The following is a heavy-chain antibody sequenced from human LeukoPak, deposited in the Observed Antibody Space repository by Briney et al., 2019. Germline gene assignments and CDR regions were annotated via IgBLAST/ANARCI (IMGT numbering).Heavy chain of an antibody. V-gene: IGHV1-8*03. J-gene: IGHJ4*02. CDR3: ARVGAGEGGIDY. CDR2: MRPRYGNT. CDR1: GYTFIIYE. Sequence: ASVKVSCKASGYTFIIYEIQWVRQAPGQGLEWVGWMRPRYGNTAYAQSFQGRVTITRDTSIDRVYMEWSGIRSEDTAVYYCARVGAGEGGIDYWAQGTLITVSS. D-gene: IGHD3-10*01.